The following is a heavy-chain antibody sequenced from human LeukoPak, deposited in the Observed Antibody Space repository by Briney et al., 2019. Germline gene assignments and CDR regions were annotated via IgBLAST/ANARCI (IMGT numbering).Heavy chain of an antibody. V-gene: IGHV3-23*01. D-gene: IGHD5-18*01. CDR2: ISGSGGST. J-gene: IGHJ4*02. CDR3: AENGGLWDTAMAGGIDY. CDR1: GFTFSSYA. Sequence: PGGSLRLSCAASGFTFSSYAMSWVRQAPGKGLEWVSAISGSGGSTYYADSVKGRFTISRDNSKNTLYLQMNSLRAEDTAVYYCAENGGLWDTAMAGGIDYWGQGTLVTVSS.